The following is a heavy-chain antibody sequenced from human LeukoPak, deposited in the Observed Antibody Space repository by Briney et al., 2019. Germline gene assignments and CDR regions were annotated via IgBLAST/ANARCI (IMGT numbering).Heavy chain of an antibody. CDR2: ISYDGNNE. D-gene: IGHD3-22*01. CDR1: GFTFSSYA. J-gene: IGHJ4*02. CDR3: ARDPYDSSGYYFRYFDY. V-gene: IGHV3-30-3*01. Sequence: GGSLRLSCAASGFTFSSYAMHWDRQAPGKGLEWVAVISYDGNNEYYADSVKGRFTISRDNSKNTLYLQMNSLRAEDTAMYYCARDPYDSSGYYFRYFDYWGQGTLVTVSS.